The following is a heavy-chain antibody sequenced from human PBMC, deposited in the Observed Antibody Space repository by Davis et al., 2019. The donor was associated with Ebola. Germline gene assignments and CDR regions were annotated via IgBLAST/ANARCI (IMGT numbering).Heavy chain of an antibody. Sequence: GGSLRLSCAASGFTFSESAIHWFRQASGRGLEWVGRIRSKANSYATAYAASVKGRFTISRDDSKNTAYLQMNSLKTEDTAVYYCTIAVAGDDYWGQGTLVTVSS. CDR2: IRSKANSYAT. CDR1: GFTFSESA. J-gene: IGHJ4*02. CDR3: TIAVAGDDY. D-gene: IGHD6-19*01. V-gene: IGHV3-73*01.